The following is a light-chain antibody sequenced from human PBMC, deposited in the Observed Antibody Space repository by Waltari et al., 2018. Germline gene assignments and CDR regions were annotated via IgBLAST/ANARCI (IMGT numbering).Light chain of an antibody. CDR3: CSFTSSSTWV. CDR2: DVN. V-gene: IGLV2-14*01. Sequence: QSALTQPASVSGSPGQSNTISCTGTTSDLGGYNYVSWYQQHPGKAPKLLIYDVNSRPSGVSNRFSGSKSGNTASLIISGLQAEDEADYYCCSFTSSSTWVFGGGTKLTVL. J-gene: IGLJ3*02. CDR1: TSDLGGYNY.